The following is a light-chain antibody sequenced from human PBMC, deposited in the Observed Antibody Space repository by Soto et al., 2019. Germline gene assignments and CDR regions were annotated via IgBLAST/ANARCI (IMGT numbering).Light chain of an antibody. CDR2: DAS. J-gene: IGKJ4*01. Sequence: EIMLTQSPGTLSLSPGARAPLSCRASQSVYSSYLAWYQQRPGQAPRLLFYDASIRATGIPDRFSGSGSGTEFTLTISSLQSEDFAVYHCQQYNKWPLTFGGGTKVDIK. CDR3: QQYNKWPLT. CDR1: QSVYSSY. V-gene: IGKV3D-15*01.